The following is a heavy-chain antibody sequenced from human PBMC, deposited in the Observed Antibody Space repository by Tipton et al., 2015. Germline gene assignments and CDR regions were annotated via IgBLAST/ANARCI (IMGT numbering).Heavy chain of an antibody. D-gene: IGHD6-19*01. CDR3: ARDSPGIAVVYDAFDI. J-gene: IGHJ3*02. CDR2: TSPILGTA. Sequence: QSGAEVKKPGSSVKVSCKASGVTFSRYAFSWVRQAPGQGLEWLGGTSPILGTANYGQKFQGRVTITADESTSTAYMELSSLRSEDTAVYYCARDSPGIAVVYDAFDIWGQGTMVTVSS. V-gene: IGHV1-69*01. CDR1: GVTFSRYA.